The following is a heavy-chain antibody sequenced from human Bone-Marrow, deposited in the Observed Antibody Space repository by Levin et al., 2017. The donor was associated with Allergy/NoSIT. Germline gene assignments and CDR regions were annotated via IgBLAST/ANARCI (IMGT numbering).Heavy chain of an antibody. Sequence: GGSLRLSCAASGFTFSTYGMHWVRQPPGKGLEGVAVISSEGSNKYYGDSVRGRFTVSRDNSKNMLYLQLNSLRAEDTAVYYCAKEETIAAAVDHWGQGTLVTVSS. D-gene: IGHD6-13*01. V-gene: IGHV3-30*18. CDR2: ISSEGSNK. CDR1: GFTFSTYG. CDR3: AKEETIAAAVDH. J-gene: IGHJ5*02.